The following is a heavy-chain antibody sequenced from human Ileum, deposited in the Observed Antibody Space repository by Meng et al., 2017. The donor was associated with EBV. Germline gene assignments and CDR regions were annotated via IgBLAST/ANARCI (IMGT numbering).Heavy chain of an antibody. Sequence: QQQLQESGPGVVKPSETLSLTCTVSGGSISSSDYYWGWIRQPPGKGLEWIGSLYFSGSTYSNPSLESRVTISVDTSNNQFSLKLSSVTAADTAVYYCVRRGYSSGWYAYDYWGQGTLVTVSS. CDR1: GGSISSSDYY. V-gene: IGHV4-39*01. CDR2: LYFSGST. CDR3: VRRGYSSGWYAYDY. J-gene: IGHJ4*02. D-gene: IGHD6-19*01.